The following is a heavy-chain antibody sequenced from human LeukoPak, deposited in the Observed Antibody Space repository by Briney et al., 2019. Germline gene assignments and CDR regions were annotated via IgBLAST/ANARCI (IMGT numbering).Heavy chain of an antibody. D-gene: IGHD3-16*01. V-gene: IGHV1-18*01. CDR3: ARDRPTYYDYVWGSEADAFDI. CDR2: ISAYNGNT. CDR1: GYTFTSYG. J-gene: IGHJ3*02. Sequence: ASVKVSCKASGYTFTSYGISWVRQAPGQGLEWMGWISAYNGNTDCAQKLQGRVTMTTDTSTSTAYMELRSLRSDDTAVYYCARDRPTYYDYVWGSEADAFDIWGQGTMVTVSS.